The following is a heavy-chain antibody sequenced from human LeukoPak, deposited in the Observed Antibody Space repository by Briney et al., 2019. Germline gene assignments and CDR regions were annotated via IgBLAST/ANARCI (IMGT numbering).Heavy chain of an antibody. CDR1: GFTFSRSW. CDR2: IKEDGSEK. V-gene: IGHV3-7*01. CDR3: ARAEK. Sequence: PGGSLRLSCAASGFTFSRSWMSWVRQAPGKGLEWVANIKEDGSEKYDVDSVKGRFTISRDNANNSLFLRMDSLRAEDTAVYYCARAEKWGQGILVTVSS. J-gene: IGHJ4*02.